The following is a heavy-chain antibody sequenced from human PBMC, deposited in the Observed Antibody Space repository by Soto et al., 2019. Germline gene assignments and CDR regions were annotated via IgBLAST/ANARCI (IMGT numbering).Heavy chain of an antibody. V-gene: IGHV4-4*02. CDR1: GGSISNSNW. CDR2: IYHSGST. J-gene: IGHJ5*02. Sequence: SETLSLTCAVSGGSISNSNWWSWVRQTTGKGLEWIGEIYHSGSTNYNPSLKSRVTISVDKSKNQFSLKLSSVTAADTAVYYCAGGGSSGWYFPSPSHWLDHWGQGPLVTVSS. D-gene: IGHD6-19*01. CDR3: AGGGSSGWYFPSPSHWLDH.